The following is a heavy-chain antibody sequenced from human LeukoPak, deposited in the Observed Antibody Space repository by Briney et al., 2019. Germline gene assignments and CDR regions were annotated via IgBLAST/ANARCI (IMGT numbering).Heavy chain of an antibody. CDR1: AFTYRSYS. CDR2: ISSGSSYI. D-gene: IGHD3-22*01. J-gene: IGHJ5*02. Sequence: PGGSLRLSCAVSAFTYRSYSMKWVRQAPGKGLEWVSSISSGSSYIYYADSVKGRFTISRDNAKNSLYLQMNSLRAEDTAAYYCSRGPGITRIYNYFDPWGQGTLVTVSS. CDR3: SRGPGITRIYNYFDP. V-gene: IGHV3-21*01.